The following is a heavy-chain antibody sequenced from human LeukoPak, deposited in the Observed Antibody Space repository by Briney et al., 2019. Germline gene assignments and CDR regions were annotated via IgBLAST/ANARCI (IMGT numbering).Heavy chain of an antibody. Sequence: PGGSLRLSCAASGFTVSSNYMSWVRQAPGKGLEWVAFIRYDGSNKYYADSVKGRFTISRDNSKNTLYLQMNSLRAEDTAVYYCAKDYGGNKGLFDYWGQGTLVTVPS. J-gene: IGHJ4*02. V-gene: IGHV3-30*02. CDR3: AKDYGGNKGLFDY. D-gene: IGHD4-23*01. CDR1: GFTVSSNY. CDR2: IRYDGSNK.